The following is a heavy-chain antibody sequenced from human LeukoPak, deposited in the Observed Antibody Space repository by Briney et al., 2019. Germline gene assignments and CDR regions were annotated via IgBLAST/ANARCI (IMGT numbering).Heavy chain of an antibody. D-gene: IGHD2-2*01. CDR1: GGSISSYY. CDR2: IYTSGST. Sequence: SETLSLTCTVSGGSISSYYWSWIRQPAGKGLEWIGRIYTSGSTNYNPSLKSRVTMSVDTSKNQFSLKLSSVTAADTAVYYCARSIPEPAARVAFDPWGQGTLVTVSS. CDR3: ARSIPEPAARVAFDP. J-gene: IGHJ5*02. V-gene: IGHV4-4*07.